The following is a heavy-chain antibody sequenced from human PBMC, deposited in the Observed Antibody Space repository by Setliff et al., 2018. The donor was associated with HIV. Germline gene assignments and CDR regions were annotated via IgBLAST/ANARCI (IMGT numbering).Heavy chain of an antibody. J-gene: IGHJ6*02. D-gene: IGHD6-13*01. CDR2: IWYDGSNK. V-gene: IGHV3-33*07. CDR1: GFTFSRYG. Sequence: PGGSLRLSCAASGFTFSRYGMYWVRQAPGKGLEWVPVIWYDGSNKYYADSVKGRFTISRDNSKNTLFLQMNSLRPEDTAVYHCARDCRVGWVFTYGMDVWGQGTLVTVSS. CDR3: ARDCRVGWVFTYGMDV.